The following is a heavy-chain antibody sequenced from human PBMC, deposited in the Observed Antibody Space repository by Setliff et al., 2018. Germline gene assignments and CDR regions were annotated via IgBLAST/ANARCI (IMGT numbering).Heavy chain of an antibody. CDR1: GYSFIDYY. V-gene: IGHV1-2*02. Sequence: ASVKVSCKSSGYSFIDYYIHWVRQAPGQGLEWMGWINPHNEGTTFAQKFQDRVTATTDTSITTAYMELRSLTSDDTAVYYCARRPRAVYGSGRRNWFLDYWGQGTLVTAPQ. CDR3: ARRPRAVYGSGRRNWFLDY. CDR2: INPHNEGT. D-gene: IGHD3-10*01. J-gene: IGHJ4*02.